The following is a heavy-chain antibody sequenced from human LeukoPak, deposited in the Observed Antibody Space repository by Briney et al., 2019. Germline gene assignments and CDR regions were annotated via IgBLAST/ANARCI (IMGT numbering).Heavy chain of an antibody. Sequence: PSQTLSLTCTVSGDSISSGGYYWSWIRQHPGKGLEWIGYIYYSGRTYYNPSLKNRVTISPDTSKNLFSLKLSSVTAADTAVYYCARGVSSGYYTHLDYWGQGTLVTVSS. CDR2: IYYSGRT. J-gene: IGHJ4*02. D-gene: IGHD3-22*01. V-gene: IGHV4-31*03. CDR1: GDSISSGGYY. CDR3: ARGVSSGYYTHLDY.